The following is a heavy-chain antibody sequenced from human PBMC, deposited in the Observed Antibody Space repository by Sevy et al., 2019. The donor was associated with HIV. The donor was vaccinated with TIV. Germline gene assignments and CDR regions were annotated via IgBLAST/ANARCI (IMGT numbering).Heavy chain of an antibody. J-gene: IGHJ4*02. D-gene: IGHD3-22*01. V-gene: IGHV3-15*01. Sequence: GGSLRLSCAASGFIFSNAWMNWVRQAPGKGLEWVGRIKSKIDGGTTAYPALVKGRFTISRDESKSTLYLQINSLRAEDTAVYYCAKGGSTSGYYLNYFAYWGQGTLVTVSS. CDR3: AKGGSTSGYYLNYFAY. CDR1: GFIFSNAW. CDR2: IKSKIDGGTT.